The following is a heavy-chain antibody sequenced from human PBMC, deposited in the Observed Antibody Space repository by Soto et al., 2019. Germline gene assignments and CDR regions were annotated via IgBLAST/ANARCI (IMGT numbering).Heavy chain of an antibody. Sequence: GESLKISCKGSGYSFTSYWISWVRQMPGKGLEWMGRIDPSDSYTNYSPSFQGHVTISADKSISTAYLQWSSLKASDTAMYYCARIKPHYGSGSYFNKVPFDYWGQGTLVTVSS. CDR1: GYSFTSYW. J-gene: IGHJ4*02. CDR3: ARIKPHYGSGSYFNKVPFDY. D-gene: IGHD3-10*01. V-gene: IGHV5-10-1*01. CDR2: IDPSDSYT.